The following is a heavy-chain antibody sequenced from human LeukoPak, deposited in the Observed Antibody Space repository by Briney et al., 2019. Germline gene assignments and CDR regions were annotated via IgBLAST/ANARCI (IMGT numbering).Heavy chain of an antibody. J-gene: IGHJ4*02. V-gene: IGHV3-48*03. CDR3: ATKQWLAPPPDS. CDR2: NSSGGGII. Sequence: GGSLRLSCAPSGFTFSDYEMNWVRHAPGKRLEWVSYNSSGGGIIYYADSVKGRFTLSRDKADNTMFLQMNSVRDEDTAVYYCATKQWLAPPPDSWGQGTPVTVSS. CDR1: GFTFSDYE. D-gene: IGHD6-19*01.